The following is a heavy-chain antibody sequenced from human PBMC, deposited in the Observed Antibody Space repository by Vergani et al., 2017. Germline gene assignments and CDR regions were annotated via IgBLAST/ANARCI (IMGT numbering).Heavy chain of an antibody. CDR2: IYYSGST. D-gene: IGHD3-10*01. CDR3: ARAHSGGWFDP. J-gene: IGHJ5*02. Sequence: QVQLQESGPGLVKPPETLSLTCTVSGGSISSYYWSWIRQPPGKGLEWIGYIYYSGSTNYNPSLKSRVTISVDTSKNQFSLKLSSVTAADTAVYYCARAHSGGWFDPWGQGTLVTVSS. CDR1: GGSISSYY. V-gene: IGHV4-59*01.